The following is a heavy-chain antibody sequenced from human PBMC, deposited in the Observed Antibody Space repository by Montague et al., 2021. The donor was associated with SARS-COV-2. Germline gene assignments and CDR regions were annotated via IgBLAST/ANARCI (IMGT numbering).Heavy chain of an antibody. CDR2: IIYNGYT. Sequence: SETRSLTRTVSGGTVRDYYWNWIRQTPGKGLEWIGYIIYNGYTKYNPSLESRVTLSVDTPGNQFFLNLRSVTAADTAAYFCARHSVSEVGTFSRSYFDPWGQGAQVIVSS. CDR3: ARHSVSEVGTFSRSYFDP. J-gene: IGHJ5*02. CDR1: GGTVRDYY. D-gene: IGHD1-1*01. V-gene: IGHV4-59*08.